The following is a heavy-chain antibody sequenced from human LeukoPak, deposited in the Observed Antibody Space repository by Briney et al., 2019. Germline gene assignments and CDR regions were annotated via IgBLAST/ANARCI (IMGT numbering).Heavy chain of an antibody. J-gene: IGHJ5*02. CDR3: ARVGYSYGPNLFDP. CDR1: GGSISSHY. CDR2: IYYSGST. Sequence: SETLSLTCPVSGGSISSHYWSWIRRPPGKGREGIGYIYYSGSTNYNPSLKSRVTISVDSSKNQFSLKLSTVTAGDRAGYYCARVGYSYGPNLFDPWGQGPLVPVSS. D-gene: IGHD5-18*01. V-gene: IGHV4-59*11.